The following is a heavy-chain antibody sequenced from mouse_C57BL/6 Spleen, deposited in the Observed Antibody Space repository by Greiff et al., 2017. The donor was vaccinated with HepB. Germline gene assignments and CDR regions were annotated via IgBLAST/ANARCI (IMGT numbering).Heavy chain of an antibody. CDR3: ARGSGTGAMDY. D-gene: IGHD4-1*01. Sequence: EVQLVESEGGLVQPGSSMKLSCTASGFTFSDYYMAWVRQVPEKGLEWVANINYDGSSTYYLDSLKSRFIISRDNAKNILYLQMSSLKSEDTATYYCARGSGTGAMDYWGQGTSVTVSS. J-gene: IGHJ4*01. V-gene: IGHV5-16*01. CDR2: INYDGSST. CDR1: GFTFSDYY.